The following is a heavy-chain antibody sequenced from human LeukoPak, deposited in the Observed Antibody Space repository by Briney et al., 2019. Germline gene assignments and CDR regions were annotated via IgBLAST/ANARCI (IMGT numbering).Heavy chain of an antibody. V-gene: IGHV3-11*01. CDR3: TRDPRLCDS. CDR2: INPSGTIM. J-gene: IGHJ5*01. Sequence: GGSLRLSCAASGFPLRDFYMTWIRQAPGKGLEWVAYINPSGTIMKYADALKGRFTVSRDNAENSLYLQMNSLRAEDTATYYCTRDPRLCDSWGQGTRITVSS. CDR1: GFPLRDFY.